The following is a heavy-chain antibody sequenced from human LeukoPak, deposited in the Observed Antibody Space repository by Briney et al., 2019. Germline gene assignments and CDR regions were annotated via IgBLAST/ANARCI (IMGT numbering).Heavy chain of an antibody. CDR2: ISSSSYI. J-gene: IGHJ4*02. CDR1: GFTFSSYS. D-gene: IGHD3-16*01. Sequence: GGSLRLSCAASGFTFSSYSMNWVRQAPGKGLEWVSSISSSSYIYYADSVKGRFTISRDNAKNSLYLQMNSLRAEDTAVYYCAKDKIWGEDYFDYWGQGTLVTVSS. CDR3: AKDKIWGEDYFDY. V-gene: IGHV3-21*01.